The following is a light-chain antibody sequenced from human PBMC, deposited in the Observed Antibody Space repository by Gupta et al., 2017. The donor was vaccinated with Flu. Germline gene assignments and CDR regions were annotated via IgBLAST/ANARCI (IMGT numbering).Light chain of an antibody. CDR1: QSVSSN. V-gene: IGKV3-15*01. CDR3: QQYNNWPRYS. Sequence: IVXXQSXXXLSVXXXERATLSCRASQSVSSNLAWYQQRPGQPPRLLIYGAFTRASGIPARFSGSGSGTEFTLTITSLQSEDFAVYYCQQYNNWPRYSFGQGTKLEIK. J-gene: IGKJ2*03. CDR2: GAF.